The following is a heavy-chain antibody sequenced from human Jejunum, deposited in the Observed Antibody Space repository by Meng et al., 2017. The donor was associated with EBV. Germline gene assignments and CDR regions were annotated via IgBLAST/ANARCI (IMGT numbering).Heavy chain of an antibody. D-gene: IGHD2-21*02. CDR2: IYYSGST. V-gene: IGHV4-4*02. CDR1: GDSIDSRNW. Sequence: VPLHVLGPGRVKPSGTLSLTCSVSGDSIDSRNWWSRVRQTRERGLEWIGEIYYSGSTNYNPSLKSRVTIFVDRSENHFSLHLSSVTAADTAVYYCVRGGDYCLVYWGQGTLVTVSS. CDR3: VRGGDYCLVY. J-gene: IGHJ4*02.